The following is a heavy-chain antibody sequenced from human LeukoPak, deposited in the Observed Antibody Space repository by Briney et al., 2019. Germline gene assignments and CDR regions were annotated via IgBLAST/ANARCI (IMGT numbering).Heavy chain of an antibody. V-gene: IGHV4-39*07. D-gene: IGHD6-13*01. CDR3: ARVQTGMAAAGLVDY. J-gene: IGHJ4*02. Sequence: SETLSLTCTVSGGSISSGSYYWGWIRQPPGKGLEWIGSIYYSGSTYYNPSLKSRVTISVDTSKNQFSLKLSSVTAADTAVYYCARVQTGMAAAGLVDYWGQGTLVTVSS. CDR2: IYYSGST. CDR1: GGSISSGSYY.